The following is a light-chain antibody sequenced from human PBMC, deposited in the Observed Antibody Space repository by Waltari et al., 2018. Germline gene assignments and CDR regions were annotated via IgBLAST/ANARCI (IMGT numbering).Light chain of an antibody. V-gene: IGLV1-40*01. CDR3: QSYDSRLSHVV. J-gene: IGLJ2*01. CDR1: SSNIGAGYN. Sequence: QSVLTQPPSVSGAPGQRVTISCIGSSSNIGAGYNVYWYQQLPGTAPKVLIYRDINRPSGVPDRFSGSKSGTSASLAITGLQADDEADYYCQSYDSRLSHVVFGGGTKLTVL. CDR2: RDI.